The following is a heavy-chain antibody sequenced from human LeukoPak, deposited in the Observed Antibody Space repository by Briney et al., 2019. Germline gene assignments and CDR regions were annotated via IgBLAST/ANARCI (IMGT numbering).Heavy chain of an antibody. J-gene: IGHJ4*02. CDR2: IKTDGSIT. CDR3: ARSRCSGGSCYGLDY. V-gene: IGHV3-74*01. CDR1: GFSFSVYW. Sequence: GGSLRLSCAASGFSFSVYWMHWVRHAPGKGPVWVSRIKTDGSITDYADSVKGRFTISRDNSKNTLYLQMNGLRAEDTAVYYCARSRCSGGSCYGLDYWGQGTLVTVSS. D-gene: IGHD2-15*01.